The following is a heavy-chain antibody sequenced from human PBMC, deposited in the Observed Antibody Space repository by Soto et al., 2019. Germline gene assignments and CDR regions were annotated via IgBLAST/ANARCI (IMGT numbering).Heavy chain of an antibody. CDR2: FIPIFRTL. V-gene: IGHV1-69*01. D-gene: IGHD3-22*01. J-gene: IGHJ3*01. Sequence: QVQLIQSEAAVMKPGSSVRVSCTASGGIFGSHGLSWVRQAPGQRLEWVGGFIPIFRTLTYTEKFQARVRIAADESVNTVYLDLSGLTSDDTAVYYCVRDRRIYYSDPHDEFVASDYEVWGQGTMVTVSS. CDR1: GGIFGSHG. CDR3: VRDRRIYYSDPHDEFVASDYEV.